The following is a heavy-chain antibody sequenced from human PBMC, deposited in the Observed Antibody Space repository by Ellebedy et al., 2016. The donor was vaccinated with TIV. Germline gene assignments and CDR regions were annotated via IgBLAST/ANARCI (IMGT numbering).Heavy chain of an antibody. Sequence: SVKVSXXASGGTFSSYAISWVRQAPGQGLEWMGRIIPILGIANYAQKFQGRVTITADKSTSTAYMELSSLRSEDTAVYYCAREGAYYDSNRYFDYWGQGTLVTVSS. CDR2: IIPILGIA. D-gene: IGHD3-22*01. V-gene: IGHV1-69*04. J-gene: IGHJ4*02. CDR3: AREGAYYDSNRYFDY. CDR1: GGTFSSYA.